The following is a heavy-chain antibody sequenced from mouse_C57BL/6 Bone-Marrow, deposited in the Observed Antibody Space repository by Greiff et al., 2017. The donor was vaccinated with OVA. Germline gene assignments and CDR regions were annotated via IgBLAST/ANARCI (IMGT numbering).Heavy chain of an antibody. CDR2: ISDGGSYT. CDR3: ARDHSNYLFAY. J-gene: IGHJ3*01. CDR1: GFTFSSYA. V-gene: IGHV5-4*01. D-gene: IGHD2-5*01. Sequence: EVQGVESGGGLVKPGGSLKLSCAASGFTFSSYAMSWVRQTPEKRLEWVATISDGGSYTYYPDNVKGRFTISRDNAKNNLYLQMSHMKSEDTAMYYCARDHSNYLFAYWGQGTLVTVSA.